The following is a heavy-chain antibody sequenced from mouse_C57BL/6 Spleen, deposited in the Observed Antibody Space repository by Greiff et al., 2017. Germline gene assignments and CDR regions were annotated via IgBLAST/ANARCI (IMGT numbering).Heavy chain of an antibody. J-gene: IGHJ3*01. CDR2: INPSSGYT. CDR3: ARSSDYYGRDLAY. V-gene: IGHV1-4*01. Sequence: VQLQQSGAELARPGASVKMSCKASGYTFTSYTMHWVKPRPGPGLEWIGYINPSSGYTTYNQKFKDKATLTAHKSSSTAYMQLISLTSEDSAVYYCARSSDYYGRDLAYWGQGTLVTVSA. D-gene: IGHD1-1*01. CDR1: GYTFTSYT.